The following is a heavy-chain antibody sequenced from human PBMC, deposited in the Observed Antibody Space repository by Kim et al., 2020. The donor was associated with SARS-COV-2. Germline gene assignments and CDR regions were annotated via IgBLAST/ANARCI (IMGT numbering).Heavy chain of an antibody. D-gene: IGHD6-19*01. CDR1: GFTFSSYS. V-gene: IGHV3-21*01. J-gene: IGHJ4*02. CDR3: ARDRGLRIAVAGALLFDY. CDR2: ISSSSSYI. Sequence: GGSLRLSCAASGFTFSSYSMNWVRQAPGKGLEWVSSISSSSSYIYYADSVKGRFTISRDNAKNSLYLQMNSLRAEDTAVYYCARDRGLRIAVAGALLFDYWGQGTLVTVSS.